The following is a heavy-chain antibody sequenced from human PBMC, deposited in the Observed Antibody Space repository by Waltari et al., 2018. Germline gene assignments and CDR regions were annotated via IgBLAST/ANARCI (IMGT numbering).Heavy chain of an antibody. J-gene: IGHJ5*02. CDR3: ARDASAGYCSGGSCFTA. CDR2: IYHSGST. V-gene: IGHV4-4*02. D-gene: IGHD2-15*01. CDR1: GGSISSSNW. Sequence: QVQLQESGPGLVKPSGTLSLTCAVSGGSISSSNWWSWVRQPPGKGLEWIGEIYHSGSTNYNPSLKIGVTISVDKSKNQFSLKLSSVTAADTAVYYCARDASAGYCSGGSCFTAWGQGTLVTVSS.